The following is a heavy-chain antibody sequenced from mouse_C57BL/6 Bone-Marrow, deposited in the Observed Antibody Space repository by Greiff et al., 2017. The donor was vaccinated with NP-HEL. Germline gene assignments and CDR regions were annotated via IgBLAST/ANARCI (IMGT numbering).Heavy chain of an antibody. D-gene: IGHD1-1*01. CDR1: GYTFTSYW. Sequence: VQLQQPGAELVKPGASVKLSCKASGYTFTSYWMHWVKQRPGQGLEWIGMIHPNSGSTNYNEKFKSKATLTVDKSSSTAYMQLSSLTSEDSAVYYCARRPYYYGSICLDYWGQGTTLTVSS. J-gene: IGHJ2*01. CDR3: ARRPYYYGSICLDY. V-gene: IGHV1-64*01. CDR2: IHPNSGST.